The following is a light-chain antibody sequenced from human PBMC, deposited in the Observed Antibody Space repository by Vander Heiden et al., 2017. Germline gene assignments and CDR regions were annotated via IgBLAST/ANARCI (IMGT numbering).Light chain of an antibody. CDR2: WAS. Sequence: DIVMTQSPASLAASLGERATINCKSSQSVLYSSNNKNYLAWYQQKPGQPPKLLIYWASTRESGVPDRFSGSGSGTDFTLTISSLQAEDVAVYYCQQYYSTPYTFGQGTKVEIK. J-gene: IGKJ2*01. CDR1: QSVLYSSNNKNY. CDR3: QQYYSTPYT. V-gene: IGKV4-1*01.